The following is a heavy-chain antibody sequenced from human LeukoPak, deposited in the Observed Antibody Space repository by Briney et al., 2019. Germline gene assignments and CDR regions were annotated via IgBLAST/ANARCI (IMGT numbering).Heavy chain of an antibody. Sequence: GGSLRLSCAASGFTFSGYAMSWVRQAPGKGLEWVSTISDNGGRTYYADSVKGRFTISRDNSKNTLYLQMNSLRAEDTAVYYCARVPIAAFDYWGQGTLVTVSS. J-gene: IGHJ4*02. CDR3: ARVPIAAFDY. D-gene: IGHD6-13*01. V-gene: IGHV3-23*01. CDR2: ISDNGGRT. CDR1: GFTFSGYA.